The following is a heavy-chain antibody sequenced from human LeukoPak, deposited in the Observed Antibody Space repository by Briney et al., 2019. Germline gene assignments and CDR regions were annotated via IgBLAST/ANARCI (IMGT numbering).Heavy chain of an antibody. CDR1: GFTFSSYW. CDR2: INTESTST. V-gene: IGHV3-74*01. CDR3: AKEYYYDSSGYYYGPRAFDI. Sequence: GGSLRLSCAASGFTFSSYWIHWVRQAPGKGLVWVSRINTESTSTSYADSVKGRFTISRDNAKNSLYLQMNSLRAEDTALYYCAKEYYYDSSGYYYGPRAFDIWGQGTMVTVSS. J-gene: IGHJ3*02. D-gene: IGHD3-22*01.